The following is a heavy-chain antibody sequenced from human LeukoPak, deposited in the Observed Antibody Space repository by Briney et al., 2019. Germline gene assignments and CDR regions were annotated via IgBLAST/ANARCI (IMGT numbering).Heavy chain of an antibody. CDR2: IYHSGST. J-gene: IGHJ4*02. CDR3: ARVSSGSYYFDS. V-gene: IGHV4-4*02. D-gene: IGHD1-26*01. CDR1: GGSISSSNW. Sequence: SETLSLTCAVSGGSISSSNWWSWVRQPPGKGLEWIGEIYHSGSTNYSPSLKSRVTISVDKSKNQFSLKVTSVTAADTAVYYCARVSSGSYYFDSWGQGTLVTVSS.